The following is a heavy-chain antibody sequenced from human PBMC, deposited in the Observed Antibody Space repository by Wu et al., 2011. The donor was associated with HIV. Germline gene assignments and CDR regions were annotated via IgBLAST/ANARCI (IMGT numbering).Heavy chain of an antibody. CDR2: DIPVSETL. D-gene: IGHD6-19*01. V-gene: IGHV1-69*05. CDR3: ARDLSGTFDS. Sequence: QVQLVQSGAEVKKPGSSVKVSCRASGGSINSHAIGWIRQTPGLGLEWMGGDIPVSETLKYAQKFQGRLTATTDESTNTAYMELSSLRSDDTAVYFCARDLSGTFDSWGQGTLVTVSS. CDR1: GGSINSHA. J-gene: IGHJ4*02.